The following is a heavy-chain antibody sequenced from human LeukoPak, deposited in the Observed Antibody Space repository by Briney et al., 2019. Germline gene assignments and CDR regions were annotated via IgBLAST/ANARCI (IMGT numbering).Heavy chain of an antibody. J-gene: IGHJ6*02. D-gene: IGHD6-13*01. V-gene: IGHV4-4*07. CDR3: ARVHSSSWYGDYYYYGMDV. CDR1: GGSISSYY. Sequence: SETLSLTCTVSGGSISSYYWSWIRQPAGKGLEWIGRIYTSGSTNYNPSLKSRVTMSVDTSKNQFSLKLSSVTAADTAVYYCARVHSSSWYGDYYYYGMDVWGQGTTVTVSS. CDR2: IYTSGST.